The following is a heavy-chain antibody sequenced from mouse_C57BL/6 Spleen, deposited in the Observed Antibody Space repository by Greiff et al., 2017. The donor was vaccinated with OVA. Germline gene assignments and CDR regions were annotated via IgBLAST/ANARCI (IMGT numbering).Heavy chain of an antibody. V-gene: IGHV1-76*01. D-gene: IGHD2-4*01. Sequence: QVQLQQSGAELVRPGASVKLSCKASGYTFTDYYINWVKQRPGQGLEWIARIYPGSGNTYYNEKFKGKATLTAEKSSSTAYMQLSSLTSEDSAVYFCARSYDYDGGYYFDYWGQGTTLTVSS. J-gene: IGHJ2*01. CDR3: ARSYDYDGGYYFDY. CDR1: GYTFTDYY. CDR2: IYPGSGNT.